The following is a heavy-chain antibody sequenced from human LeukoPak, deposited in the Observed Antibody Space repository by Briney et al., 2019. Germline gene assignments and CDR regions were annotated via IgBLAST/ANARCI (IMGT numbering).Heavy chain of an antibody. CDR1: GFTVSSNY. CDR2: IYSGGST. V-gene: IGHV3-53*04. D-gene: IGHD2-2*01. J-gene: IGHJ4*02. Sequence: GGSLRLSCAASGFTVSSNYMSWVRQAPGKGLEWVSVIYSGGSTYYADSVKGRFTISRHNSKNTLYLQMNSLRAEDTAVYYCARDSRGDTCFNFDYWGQGTLVTVSS. CDR3: ARDSRGDTCFNFDY.